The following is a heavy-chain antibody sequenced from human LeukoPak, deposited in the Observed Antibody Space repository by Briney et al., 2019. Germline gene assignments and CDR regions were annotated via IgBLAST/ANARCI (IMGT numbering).Heavy chain of an antibody. D-gene: IGHD3-16*01. CDR3: AKAVWGSFY. CDR1: GFTFSTYW. J-gene: IGHJ4*02. V-gene: IGHV3-23*01. Sequence: GGSLRLSCATSGFTFSTYWMSWVRQAPGKGLEWVSAISGSGGSTYYADSVKGRFTISRDNSKNTLYLQMNSLRAEDTAVYYCAKAVWGSFYWGQGTLVTVSS. CDR2: ISGSGGST.